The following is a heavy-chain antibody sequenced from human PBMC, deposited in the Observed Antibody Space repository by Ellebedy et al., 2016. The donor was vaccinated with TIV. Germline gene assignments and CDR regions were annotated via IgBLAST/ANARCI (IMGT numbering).Heavy chain of an antibody. CDR3: ARDRDGVFDY. Sequence: PGGSLRLSCAASGFTFSDHPMQWVRQAPGKGLAWVALILYDGTNKFYADSVKGRFTVSRDNAKNTLYLQMNSLKAEDTAVYYCARDRDGVFDYWGQGTLVTVSS. V-gene: IGHV3-30-3*01. J-gene: IGHJ4*02. CDR2: ILYDGTNK. D-gene: IGHD3-10*01. CDR1: GFTFSDHP.